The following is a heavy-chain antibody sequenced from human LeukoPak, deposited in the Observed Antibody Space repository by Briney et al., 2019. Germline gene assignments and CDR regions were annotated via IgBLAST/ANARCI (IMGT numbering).Heavy chain of an antibody. CDR3: AAGEDY. J-gene: IGHJ4*02. CDR2: IYTSGST. CDR1: GGSISSGAYY. V-gene: IGHV4-61*02. D-gene: IGHD3-16*01. Sequence: SQTLSLTCTVSGGSISSGAYYYNWIRQPAGKGLEWIGRIYTSGSTNYNPSLKSRLTISVDTSKNQLSLKLTSVTAADTAVYYCAAGEDYWGQGTLVTVSS.